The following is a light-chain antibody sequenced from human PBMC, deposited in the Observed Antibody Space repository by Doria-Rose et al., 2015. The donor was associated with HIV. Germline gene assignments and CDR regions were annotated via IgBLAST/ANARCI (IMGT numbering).Light chain of an antibody. Sequence: TQSPGTLSLSPGERVTLSCRASQRVKSSYLARYQQKPGQAPRLLIYDASTRATGIPDRFSGSGSGTDFTLTISRLEPEDVAVYYCQQYGTSRGTFGQGTRLEIK. CDR2: DAS. CDR3: QQYGTSRGT. CDR1: QRVKSSY. V-gene: IGKV3-20*01. J-gene: IGKJ5*01.